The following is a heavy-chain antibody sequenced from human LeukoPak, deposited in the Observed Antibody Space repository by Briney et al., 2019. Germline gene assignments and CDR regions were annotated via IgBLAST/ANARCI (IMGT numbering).Heavy chain of an antibody. V-gene: IGHV3-74*01. CDR3: AREASAAMVP. Sequence: GGSLRLSCAVSGFTFSSYWMHWVRQAPGKGLVWVSRINSDGSSTIYADSAKGRFTISRDNAKNTLYLQMNSLRAEDTAVYYCAREASAAMVPWGQGTLVTVSS. CDR1: GFTFSSYW. D-gene: IGHD5-18*01. J-gene: IGHJ5*02. CDR2: INSDGSST.